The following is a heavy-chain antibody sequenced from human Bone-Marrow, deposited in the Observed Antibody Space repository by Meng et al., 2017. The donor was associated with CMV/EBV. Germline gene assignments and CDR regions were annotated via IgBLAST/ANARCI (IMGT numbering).Heavy chain of an antibody. CDR2: IYSGGST. J-gene: IGHJ4*02. D-gene: IGHD6-19*01. CDR3: ARESGAVAGVFDY. CDR1: GFTVSSNY. Sequence: GESLKISCAASGFTVSSNYMSWVRQAPGKGLEWVSVIYSGGSTYYADSVKGRFTISRDNSKNTLYLQMNSLRAEDTAVYYCARESGAVAGVFDYWGQGTPVTVSS. V-gene: IGHV3-53*01.